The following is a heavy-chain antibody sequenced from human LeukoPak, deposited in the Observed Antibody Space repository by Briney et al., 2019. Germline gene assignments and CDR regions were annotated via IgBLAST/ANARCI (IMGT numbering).Heavy chain of an antibody. CDR2: ISYDGSNK. D-gene: IGHD6-13*01. CDR1: GFTFSSYG. Sequence: GRSLRLSCAASGFTFSSYGMHWVRQAPGKGLEWVAVISYDGSNKYYADSVKGRFTISRDNSKNTLYLQMNSLRAEDTAVYYCAKDPYSSSWLIDYWGQGTLVTVSS. J-gene: IGHJ4*02. CDR3: AKDPYSSSWLIDY. V-gene: IGHV3-30*18.